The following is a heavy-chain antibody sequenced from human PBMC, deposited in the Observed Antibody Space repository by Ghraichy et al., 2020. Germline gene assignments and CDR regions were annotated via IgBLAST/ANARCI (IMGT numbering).Heavy chain of an antibody. J-gene: IGHJ4*02. CDR3: ARGLIDTMIVVVSPFDY. V-gene: IGHV1-18*01. Sequence: ASVKVSCKASGYTFTSYGISWVRQAPGQGLEWMGWISAYNGNTNYAQKLQGRVTMTTDTSTSTAYMELRSLRSDDTAVYYCARGLIDTMIVVVSPFDYWGQGTLVTISS. CDR2: ISAYNGNT. CDR1: GYTFTSYG. D-gene: IGHD3-22*01.